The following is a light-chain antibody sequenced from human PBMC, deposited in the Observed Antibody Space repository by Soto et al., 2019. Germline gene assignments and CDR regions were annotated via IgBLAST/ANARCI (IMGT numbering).Light chain of an antibody. CDR1: QSVSNNY. Sequence: ETVLTQSPGTLSLSPGDRASLSCRASQSVSNNYLAWHQQRPGQAPRLLIFGASNRATGVPDRFTGSASGTDFTLTISRLQPEDFALYFCQQYASSPVTFGGGTKVDIK. CDR3: QQYASSPVT. J-gene: IGKJ4*01. V-gene: IGKV3-20*01. CDR2: GAS.